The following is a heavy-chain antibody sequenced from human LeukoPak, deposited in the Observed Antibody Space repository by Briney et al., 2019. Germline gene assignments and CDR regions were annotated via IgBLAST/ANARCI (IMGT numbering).Heavy chain of an antibody. Sequence: GGSLRLSCAAPGFTFSSYWMSWVRQAPGKGLEWVANIKQDGSEKYYVDSVKGRLIISRENSKNTLYLQMNSLRAEGTAVYYCASGPCSGGSCPIDYWGQGTLVTVSS. CDR3: ASGPCSGGSCPIDY. V-gene: IGHV3-7*01. CDR2: IKQDGSEK. CDR1: GFTFSSYW. J-gene: IGHJ4*02. D-gene: IGHD2-15*01.